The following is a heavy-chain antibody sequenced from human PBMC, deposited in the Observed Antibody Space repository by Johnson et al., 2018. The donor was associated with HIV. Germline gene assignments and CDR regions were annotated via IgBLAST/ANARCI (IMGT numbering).Heavy chain of an antibody. J-gene: IGHJ3*02. V-gene: IGHV3-30*14. CDR1: GFTFSSYA. CDR3: ARERDDSSGYYYHDAFDI. D-gene: IGHD3-22*01. CDR2: ISYDGSNK. Sequence: QVQLVESGGGVVQPGRSLRLSCAASGFTFSSYAMHWVRQAPGKGLEWVAVISYDGSNKYYADSVKGRFTISRDTAKNTLYLQMNSLRVEDTAVYYCARERDDSSGYYYHDAFDIWGQGTMVTVSS.